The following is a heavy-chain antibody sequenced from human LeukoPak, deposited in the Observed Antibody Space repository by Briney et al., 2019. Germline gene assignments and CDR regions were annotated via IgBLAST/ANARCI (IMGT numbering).Heavy chain of an antibody. D-gene: IGHD1/OR15-1a*01. CDR1: GFTFSNAW. CDR2: IKSKTDGGTT. J-gene: IGHJ6*03. CDR3: SYMGTTGYYYYMDV. Sequence: GGSLRLSCAASGFTFSNAWMNWVRQAPGKGLEWVGRIKSKTDGGTTDYAAHVKGRFTISRDDSENTLYLQMNSLKTEDTAVYYCSYMGTTGYYYYMDVWGKGTTVTVSS. V-gene: IGHV3-15*01.